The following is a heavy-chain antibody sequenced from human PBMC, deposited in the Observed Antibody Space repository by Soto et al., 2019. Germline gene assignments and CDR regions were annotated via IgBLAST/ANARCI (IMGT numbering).Heavy chain of an antibody. Sequence: GGSLRLSCAASGFTFSSYWMSWVRQAPGKGLEWVANIKQDGSEKYYVDSVKGRFTISRDNAKNSLYLQMNSLRAEDTAVYYCARDFGAGLWFGEFRRYDAFDIWGQGTMVTVSS. J-gene: IGHJ3*02. V-gene: IGHV3-7*01. CDR2: IKQDGSEK. CDR3: ARDFGAGLWFGEFRRYDAFDI. D-gene: IGHD3-10*01. CDR1: GFTFSSYW.